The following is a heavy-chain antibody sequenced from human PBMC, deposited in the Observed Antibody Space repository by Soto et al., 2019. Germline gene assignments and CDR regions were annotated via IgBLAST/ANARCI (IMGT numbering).Heavy chain of an antibody. Sequence: QVQLVQSGAEVKKPGASVKVSCKVSGYTLTELSMHWVRQAPGKGLEWMGGFDPEDAETIYAQKFQGRVTMTEDTSTDTAYMELSSLRSEDTAVYYCATNIVVVPAAAVAFDIWGQGTMVTVSS. V-gene: IGHV1-24*01. J-gene: IGHJ3*02. D-gene: IGHD2-2*01. CDR3: ATNIVVVPAAAVAFDI. CDR2: FDPEDAET. CDR1: GYTLTELS.